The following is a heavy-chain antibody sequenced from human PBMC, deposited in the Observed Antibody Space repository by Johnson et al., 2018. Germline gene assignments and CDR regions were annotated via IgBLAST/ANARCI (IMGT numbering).Heavy chain of an antibody. CDR3: ARASPAHVMIVGGGAFDS. CDR2: MNPNSGNT. J-gene: IGHJ3*02. V-gene: IGHV1-8*01. Sequence: QVQLQESGAEVKKPGASVKVSCKTSGYTFTSYDINWVRQATGQGLEWMGWMNPNSGNTGFAHKFQGRVTMTRNISISTAYMELNSLKSEDTAVDYCARASPAHVMIVGGGAFDSWDQGTMVTVSS. CDR1: GYTFTSYD. D-gene: IGHD3-22*01.